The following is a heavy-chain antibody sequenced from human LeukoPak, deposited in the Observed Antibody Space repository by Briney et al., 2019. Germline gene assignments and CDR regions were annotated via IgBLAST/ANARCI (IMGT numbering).Heavy chain of an antibody. V-gene: IGHV4-59*01. CDR1: GGSISSYY. Sequence: PSETLSLTCTVSGGSISSYYWSWIRQPPGKGLEWIGYIYYSGSTNYNPSLKSRVTISVDTSKNQFSLKLSSVTAADTAVYYCARDQVSGWFDPWGQGTLVTVSS. CDR3: ARDQVSGWFDP. D-gene: IGHD3-22*01. CDR2: IYYSGST. J-gene: IGHJ5*02.